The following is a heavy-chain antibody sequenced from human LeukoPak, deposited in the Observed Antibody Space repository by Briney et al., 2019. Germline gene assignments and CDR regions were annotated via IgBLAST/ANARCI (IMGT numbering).Heavy chain of an antibody. CDR2: IWYDGSNK. D-gene: IGHD3-22*01. CDR1: GFTFSSYG. V-gene: IGHV3-33*01. CDR3: ARASPSITMIVSGY. Sequence: GGSLRLSCAAFGFTFSSYGMHWVRQAPGKGLEWVAVIWYDGSNKYYADSVKGRFTISRDNSKNTLYLQMNSLRAEDTAVYYCARASPSITMIVSGYWGQGTLVTVSS. J-gene: IGHJ4*02.